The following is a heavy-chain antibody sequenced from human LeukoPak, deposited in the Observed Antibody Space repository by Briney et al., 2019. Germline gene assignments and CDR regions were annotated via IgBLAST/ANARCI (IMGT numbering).Heavy chain of an antibody. Sequence: ASVKVSCKASGYTFTTYGISWVRQAPGQGLEWMGYIITYNGNTNYAQKLQGRVTMTTDTSTSTAYMELRSLRSDDTAVYYCARDTKRSRARWENLGIDPWGQGTLVTVSS. J-gene: IGHJ5*02. CDR1: GYTFTTYG. CDR2: IITYNGNT. D-gene: IGHD3-16*01. V-gene: IGHV1-18*01. CDR3: ARDTKRSRARWENLGIDP.